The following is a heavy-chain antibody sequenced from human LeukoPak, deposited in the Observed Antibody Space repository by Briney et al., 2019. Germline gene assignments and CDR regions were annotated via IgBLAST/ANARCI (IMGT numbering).Heavy chain of an antibody. V-gene: IGHV3-53*01. CDR3: ARLDGSGSYSEGNWFDP. CDR1: GFTVSSNY. CDR2: IYSGGST. Sequence: GGSLRLSCAASGFTVSSNYMSWVRQAPGKGLEWVSVIYSGGSTYYADSVKGRFTISRDNSKSTLYLQMNSLRAEDTAVYYCARLDGSGSYSEGNWFDPWGQGTLVTVSS. J-gene: IGHJ5*02. D-gene: IGHD3-10*01.